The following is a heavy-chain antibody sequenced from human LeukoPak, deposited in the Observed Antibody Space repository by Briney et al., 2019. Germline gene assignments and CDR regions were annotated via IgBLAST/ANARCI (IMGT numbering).Heavy chain of an antibody. CDR1: GYTFTSYG. D-gene: IGHD2-2*01. J-gene: IGHJ6*03. CDR3: ARNNIVVVPAAIEYYYMDV. CDR2: ISAYNGNT. Sequence: GASVKVSCKASGYTFTSYGISWVRQAPGQGLEWMGWISAYNGNTNYAQKLQGRVTMTTDTSTSTAYMELSSLRSEDTAVYYCARNNIVVVPAAIEYYYMDVWGKGTTVTVSS. V-gene: IGHV1-18*01.